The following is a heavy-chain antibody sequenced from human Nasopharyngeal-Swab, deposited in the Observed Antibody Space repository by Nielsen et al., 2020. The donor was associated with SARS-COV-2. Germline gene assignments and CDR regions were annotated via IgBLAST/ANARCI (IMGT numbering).Heavy chain of an antibody. D-gene: IGHD3-3*01. CDR2: IYYSGST. CDR3: ARDLGIRFLEWLPGFDP. CDR1: GGSISSYY. Sequence: SETLSLTCTVSGGSISSYYWSWIRQPPGKGLEWIGYIYYSGSTNYNPSLKSRVTISVDTSKNQFSLKLGSVTAADTAVYYCARDLGIRFLEWLPGFDPWGQGTLVTVSS. V-gene: IGHV4-59*13. J-gene: IGHJ5*02.